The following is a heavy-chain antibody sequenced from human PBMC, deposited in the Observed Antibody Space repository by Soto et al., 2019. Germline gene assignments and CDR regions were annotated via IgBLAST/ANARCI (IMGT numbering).Heavy chain of an antibody. CDR2: IYYSGTT. D-gene: IGHD6-13*01. CDR3: AREEIAQQMVR. Sequence: QVQLQESGPGLVMPSQTLSLTCSVSGGSITSDGYYWSWIRQQPGKGLEWIGYIYYSGTTYYNPSLKSRVTISLDMSKTQFSLKLRSVTAADTAVYYCAREEIAQQMVRWGQGTLVTVSS. J-gene: IGHJ4*02. V-gene: IGHV4-31*03. CDR1: GGSITSDGYY.